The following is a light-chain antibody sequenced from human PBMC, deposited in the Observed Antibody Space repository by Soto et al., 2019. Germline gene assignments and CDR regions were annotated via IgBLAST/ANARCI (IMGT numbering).Light chain of an antibody. CDR1: QSISSW. J-gene: IGKJ4*01. V-gene: IGKV1-5*01. Sequence: DIQMTRSPSTLSASVGDRVTITCRASQSISSWLAWYQQKPGKAPKLLIYDASSLESGVPSRFSGSGSGTEFTLTISSLQPDDFATYYCQQYNSYSGTFGGGTKVEIK. CDR2: DAS. CDR3: QQYNSYSGT.